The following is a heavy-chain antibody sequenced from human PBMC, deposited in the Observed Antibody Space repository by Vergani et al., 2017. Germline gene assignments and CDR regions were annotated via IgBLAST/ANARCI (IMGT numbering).Heavy chain of an antibody. D-gene: IGHD2-2*01. J-gene: IGHJ4*02. V-gene: IGHV7-4-1*02. CDR3: SRGYCSSTSCYWFDY. CDR2: INTNTGNP. Sequence: QVQLVQSGSEFKKPGASVKVSCKASGYTFTSYAMNWVRQAPGQGLEWMGWINTNTGNPTYAQGFTGRFVFSLETSVSTAYLQISSLKAEDTAVYYCSRGYCSSTSCYWFDYWGQGTLVTVSS. CDR1: GYTFTSYA.